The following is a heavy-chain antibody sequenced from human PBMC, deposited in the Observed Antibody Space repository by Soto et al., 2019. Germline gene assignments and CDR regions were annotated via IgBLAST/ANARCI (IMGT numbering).Heavy chain of an antibody. CDR3: ARAAMGGSSWPFDY. J-gene: IGHJ4*02. V-gene: IGHV4-4*02. Sequence: QVQLQESGPGLVKPSGTLSLTCAVSGGSISSSNWWSWVRQPPGKGLEWIGEIYHSGSTNYNPSRKSRATISVDKSKTQFSLKLSSVTAADTAVYYCARAAMGGSSWPFDYWGQGTLVTVSS. D-gene: IGHD6-13*01. CDR2: IYHSGST. CDR1: GGSISSSNW.